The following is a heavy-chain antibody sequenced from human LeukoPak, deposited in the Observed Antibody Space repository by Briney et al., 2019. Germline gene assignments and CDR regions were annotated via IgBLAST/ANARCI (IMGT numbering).Heavy chain of an antibody. CDR3: ARAKKTQLATSIAVADNFDY. J-gene: IGHJ4*02. CDR1: GYTLTELS. CDR2: FDPEDGET. Sequence: ASVKVSCKVSGYTLTELSMHWVRQAPGKGLEWMGGFDPEDGETIYAQKFQGRVTMTEDTSTSTVYMELSSLRSEDTAVYYCARAKKTQLATSIAVADNFDYWGQGTLVTVSS. D-gene: IGHD6-19*01. V-gene: IGHV1-24*01.